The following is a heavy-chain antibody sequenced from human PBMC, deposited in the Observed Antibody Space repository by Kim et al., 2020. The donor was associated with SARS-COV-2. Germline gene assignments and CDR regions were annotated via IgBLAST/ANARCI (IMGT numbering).Heavy chain of an antibody. CDR1: GFTFSSYS. CDR3: ARFPNYYGSGNSAFDI. V-gene: IGHV3-21*01. D-gene: IGHD3-10*01. CDR2: ISSSSSYI. Sequence: GGSLRLSCAASGFTFSSYSMNWVRQAPGKGLEWVSSISSSSSYIYYADSVKGRFTISRDNAKNSLYLQMNSLRAEDTAVYYCARFPNYYGSGNSAFDIWGQGTMVTVSS. J-gene: IGHJ3*02.